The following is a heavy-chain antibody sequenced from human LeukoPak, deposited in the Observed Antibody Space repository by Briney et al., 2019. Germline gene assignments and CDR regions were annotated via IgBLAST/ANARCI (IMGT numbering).Heavy chain of an antibody. J-gene: IGHJ4*02. CDR2: IKQDGSEK. CDR3: AKARYCSGGSCYPPTYYFDY. CDR1: GFTFTTYW. Sequence: GESLRLSCAASGFTFTTYWMSWVRQAPGKGLEWVANIKQDGSEKYYVDSVKGRFTISRDNAKNSLYLQMNSLRAEDTAVYYCAKARYCSGGSCYPPTYYFDYWGQGTLVTVSS. D-gene: IGHD2-15*01. V-gene: IGHV3-7*01.